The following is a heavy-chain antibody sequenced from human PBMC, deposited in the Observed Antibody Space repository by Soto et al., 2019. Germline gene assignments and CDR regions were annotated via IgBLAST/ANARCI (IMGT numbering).Heavy chain of an antibody. CDR3: ARVGLTTVTTYYYYYGMDV. J-gene: IGHJ6*02. V-gene: IGHV4-30-4*01. CDR2: IYYSGST. Sequence: QVQLQESGPGLVKPSQTLSLTCTVSGGSISSGDYYWSWIRQPPGKGLEWIGYIYYSGSTYYNPSLKSRVTISVDTSKNQFSLKLSSVTAADTAVYYCARVGLTTVTTYYYYYGMDVWGQGTTVTVSS. D-gene: IGHD4-17*01. CDR1: GGSISSGDYY.